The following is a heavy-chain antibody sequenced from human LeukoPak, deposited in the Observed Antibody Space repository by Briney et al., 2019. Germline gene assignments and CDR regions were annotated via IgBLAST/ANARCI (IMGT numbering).Heavy chain of an antibody. J-gene: IGHJ3*02. Sequence: ASVKVSCKASGYTFTSYGISWVRQAPGQGLEWMGWISAYNGNTSYAQKLQGRVTMTTDTSTSTAYMELRSLRSDDTAVYYCARDLHPIVVVITTDAFDIWGQGTMVTVSS. CDR2: ISAYNGNT. CDR1: GYTFTSYG. D-gene: IGHD3-22*01. CDR3: ARDLHPIVVVITTDAFDI. V-gene: IGHV1-18*01.